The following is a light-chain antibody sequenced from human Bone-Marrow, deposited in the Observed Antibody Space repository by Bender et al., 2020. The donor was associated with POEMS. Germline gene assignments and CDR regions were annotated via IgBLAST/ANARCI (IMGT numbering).Light chain of an antibody. V-gene: IGLV2-14*02. Sequence: QSALTQPPSASGSLGQSITISCTGTSSNIGSYNVVSWYQQHPGKAPRLIIYEGNKRPSGVSKRFSGSKSGYTASLTISGLQADDEADYYCGSYTTSGSLVLFGTGTKVTVL. J-gene: IGLJ1*01. CDR3: GSYTTSGSLVL. CDR1: SSNIGSYNV. CDR2: EGN.